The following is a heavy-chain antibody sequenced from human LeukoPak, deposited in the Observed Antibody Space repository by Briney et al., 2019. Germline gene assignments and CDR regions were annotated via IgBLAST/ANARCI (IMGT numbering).Heavy chain of an antibody. CDR2: ISGSSSYT. V-gene: IGHV3-11*05. J-gene: IGHJ1*01. CDR3: ARAPDLDSSGYYYRFFQH. Sequence: GGSLRLSCAASGFTFSDYYMSWIRQAPGKGLEWVSYISGSSSYTNYADSVKGRFTISRDNAKNSLYLQMNSLRAEDTAVYYCARAPDLDSSGYYYRFFQHWGQGTLVTVSS. CDR1: GFTFSDYY. D-gene: IGHD3-22*01.